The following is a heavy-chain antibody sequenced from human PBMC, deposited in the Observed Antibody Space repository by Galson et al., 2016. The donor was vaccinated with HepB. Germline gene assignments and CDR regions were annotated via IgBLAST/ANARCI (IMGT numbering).Heavy chain of an antibody. Sequence: SLRLSCAASGFTFSDYYISWIRQAPGKGLEWLSYTSSTGHTNHADSIKGRFTISRDNAKNSLFLQMDSLRAEDTAVYYCARGGSYYGYFVYWGQGTLVTVSS. V-gene: IGHV3-11*06. CDR2: TSSTGHT. CDR1: GFTFSDYY. J-gene: IGHJ4*02. D-gene: IGHD1-26*01. CDR3: ARGGSYYGYFVY.